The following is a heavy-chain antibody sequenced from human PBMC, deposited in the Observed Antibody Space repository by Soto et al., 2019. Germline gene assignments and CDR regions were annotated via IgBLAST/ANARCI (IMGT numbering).Heavy chain of an antibody. CDR3: ARDHYDILTGTNYYGMDV. V-gene: IGHV3-33*01. CDR1: GFTFSSYG. CDR2: IWYDGSNK. D-gene: IGHD3-9*01. J-gene: IGHJ6*02. Sequence: VQLVESGGGVVQPGRSLRLSCAASGFTFSSYGMHWVRQAPGKGLEWVAVIWYDGSNKYYADSVKGRFTISRDNSKNTLYLQMNSLRAEDTAVYYCARDHYDILTGTNYYGMDVWGQGTTVTVSS.